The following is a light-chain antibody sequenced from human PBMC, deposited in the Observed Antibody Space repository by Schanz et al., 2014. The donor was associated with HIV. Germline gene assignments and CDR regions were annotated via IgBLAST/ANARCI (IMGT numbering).Light chain of an antibody. CDR2: LNSDGSH. CDR1: SGHRTYA. Sequence: QLVLTQSPSASASLGASVKLTCTLASGHRTYAIAWHQQQPEKGPRYLMNLNSDGSHSKGDGIPDRFSGSSSGAERYLTISSLQSEDEADYYCQTWGTGIVVFGGGTKVTVL. CDR3: QTWGTGIVV. V-gene: IGLV4-69*02. J-gene: IGLJ2*01.